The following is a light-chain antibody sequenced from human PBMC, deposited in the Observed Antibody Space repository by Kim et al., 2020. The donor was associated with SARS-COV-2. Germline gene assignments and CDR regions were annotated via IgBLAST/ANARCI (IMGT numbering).Light chain of an antibody. CDR2: GAS. CDR3: QQYGTLPYT. CDR1: QSVNSRY. J-gene: IGKJ2*01. V-gene: IGKV3-20*01. Sequence: EIVLTQSPGTLSLSPGERATLSCRASQSVNSRYLAWYQVRPGQAPRLLIFGASSWATGVPDRFSGSGSGTDFTLTISGLEPEDFAVYYCQQYGTLPYTFGQGTKVDIK.